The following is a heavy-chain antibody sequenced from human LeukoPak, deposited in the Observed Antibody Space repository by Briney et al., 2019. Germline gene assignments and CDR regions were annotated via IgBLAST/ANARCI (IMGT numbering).Heavy chain of an antibody. D-gene: IGHD5-18*01. CDR3: AKAMVTFRGGRYYFDY. CDR2: ISGSGGST. V-gene: IGHV3-23*01. Sequence: ETLSLTCAVSGGSISSSNWWSWVRQPPGKGLEWVSAISGSGGSTYYADSVKGRFTISRDNSKNTLYLQMNSLRAEDTAVYYCAKAMVTFRGGRYYFDYWGQGTLVTVSS. CDR1: GGSISSSN. J-gene: IGHJ4*02.